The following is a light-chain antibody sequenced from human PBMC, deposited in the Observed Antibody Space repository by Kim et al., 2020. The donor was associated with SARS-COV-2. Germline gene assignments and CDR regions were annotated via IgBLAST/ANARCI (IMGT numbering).Light chain of an antibody. CDR3: QQYNDWPLA. CDR1: ESVTSN. Sequence: EKVMPHSPATLSVSPGEGATLSCRASESVTSNLAWYQQKPGQPPRLLIYGAFTRATGIPARFSGSGSGTEFTLTISSLQSEDFAVYYCQQYNDWPLAFGQGTKVDIK. CDR2: GAF. V-gene: IGKV3-15*01. J-gene: IGKJ1*01.